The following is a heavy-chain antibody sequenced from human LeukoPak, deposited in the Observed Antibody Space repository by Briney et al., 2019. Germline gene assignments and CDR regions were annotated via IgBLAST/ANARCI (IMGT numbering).Heavy chain of an antibody. J-gene: IGHJ3*02. CDR1: GFTFSSYG. Sequence: GGSLRLSCAASGFTFSSYGMHWVRQAPGKGLEWVAFIRYDGSNKYYADSVKGRFTISRDNSKNTLYLQMNSLRAEDTAVYYSVRGVYDASDIWGQGTMVTVSS. CDR3: VRGVYDASDI. D-gene: IGHD3-10*01. CDR2: IRYDGSNK. V-gene: IGHV3-30*02.